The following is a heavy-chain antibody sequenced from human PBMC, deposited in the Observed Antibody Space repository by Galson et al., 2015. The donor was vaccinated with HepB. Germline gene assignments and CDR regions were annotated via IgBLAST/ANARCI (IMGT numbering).Heavy chain of an antibody. CDR1: GFTFSNAW. J-gene: IGHJ1*01. Sequence: SLRLSCAASGFTFSNAWMSWVRQAPGKGLEWVGRIKSKTDGGTTDYAAPVKGRFTISRDDSKNTLYLQMNSLKTEDTAVYYCTTFSLYSSGLDWGQGTLVTVSS. CDR2: IKSKTDGGTT. D-gene: IGHD6-19*01. V-gene: IGHV3-15*01. CDR3: TTFSLYSSGLD.